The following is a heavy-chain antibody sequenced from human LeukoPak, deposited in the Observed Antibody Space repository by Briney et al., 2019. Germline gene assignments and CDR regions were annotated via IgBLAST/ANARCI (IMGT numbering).Heavy chain of an antibody. J-gene: IGHJ4*02. CDR2: ISSSSSTI. D-gene: IGHD1-26*01. V-gene: IGHV3-48*01. CDR1: GFTFSSYS. Sequence: GGSLRLFCAASGFTFSSYSMNWLRQAPGKALEWVSYISSSSSTIYYADSVKGRFTISRDNAKNSLYLQMNSLRAEDTAMYYCARVWYSGSYPVDYWGQGTLVTVSS. CDR3: ARVWYSGSYPVDY.